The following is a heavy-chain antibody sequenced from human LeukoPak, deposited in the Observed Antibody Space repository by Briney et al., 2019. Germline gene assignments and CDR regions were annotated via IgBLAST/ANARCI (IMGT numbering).Heavy chain of an antibody. CDR2: IYPGDSDT. CDR1: GYRFSNYW. J-gene: IGHJ5*02. CDR3: ARRSPPDYGGYADWFDP. V-gene: IGHV5-51*01. Sequence: GESLKISCKGSGYRFSNYWIGWVRQMPGKGLEWMGIIYPGDSDTRYSPSFQGQVTISADKSISTAYLQWSSLKASDTAMYYCARRSPPDYGGYADWFDPWGQGTLVTVSS. D-gene: IGHD4-17*01.